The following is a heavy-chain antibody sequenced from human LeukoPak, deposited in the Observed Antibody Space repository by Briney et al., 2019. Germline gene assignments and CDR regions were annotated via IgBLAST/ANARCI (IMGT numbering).Heavy chain of an antibody. CDR2: INHSGST. Sequence: SETLSLTCAVYGGSFSGYYWSWIRQPPGKGLEWIGEINHSGSTNYNPSLKSRVTISVDTSKNQFSLKLSSVTAADTAVYYCARGLMVRGVLDYWGQGTLVTVSS. J-gene: IGHJ4*02. CDR3: ARGLMVRGVLDY. CDR1: GGSFSGYY. V-gene: IGHV4-34*01. D-gene: IGHD3-10*01.